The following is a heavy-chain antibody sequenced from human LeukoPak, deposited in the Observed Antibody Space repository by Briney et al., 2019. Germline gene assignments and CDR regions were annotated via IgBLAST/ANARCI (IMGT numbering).Heavy chain of an antibody. V-gene: IGHV3-33*01. J-gene: IGHJ5*02. Sequence: GRSLRLSCAASGFTFSSYGMHWVRQAPGKGLEWVAVIWYDGSNKYYADSVKGRFTISRDNSKNTLYLQMNSLRAEDTAVYYCARGGGPYDSSGYFFNWFDPWGQGTLVTVSS. CDR2: IWYDGSNK. CDR1: GFTFSSYG. D-gene: IGHD3-22*01. CDR3: ARGGGPYDSSGYFFNWFDP.